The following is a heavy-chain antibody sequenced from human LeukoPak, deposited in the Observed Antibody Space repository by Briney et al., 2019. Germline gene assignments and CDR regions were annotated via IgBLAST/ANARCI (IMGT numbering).Heavy chain of an antibody. V-gene: IGHV4-34*01. D-gene: IGHD3-3*01. J-gene: IGHJ4*02. CDR3: AVGITILGAAASFDS. Sequence: PSETLSLTCAVYGASYSTYYWSWIRQPPGKGLEWIGDTDHRGTATYNPSLKSRLTISADASKNQFSLKLNSVTDADTAVYYCAVGITILGAAASFDSWGQGNLVIVSS. CDR2: TDHRGTA. CDR1: GASYSTYY.